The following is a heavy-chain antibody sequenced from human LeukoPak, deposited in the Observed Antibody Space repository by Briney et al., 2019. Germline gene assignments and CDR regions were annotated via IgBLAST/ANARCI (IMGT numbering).Heavy chain of an antibody. V-gene: IGHV1-69*04. J-gene: IGHJ4*02. D-gene: IGHD3-22*01. CDR2: IIRILGIA. CDR3: ASDYYDCSGYYSRGFDY. CDR1: GDTFTSYA. Sequence: ASVKVSSKASGDTFTSYAISWVRPAPGQGLEWVGRIIRILGIANYAQKSQGRVTITADTSTSTAYMEMSSLRSEDTAVYYCASDYYDCSGYYSRGFDYWGQGTLVTVSS.